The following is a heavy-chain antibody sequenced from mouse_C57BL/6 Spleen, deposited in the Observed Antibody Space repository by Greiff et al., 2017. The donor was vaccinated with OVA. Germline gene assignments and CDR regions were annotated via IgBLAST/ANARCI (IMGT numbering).Heavy chain of an antibody. D-gene: IGHD3-2*02. V-gene: IGHV1-53*01. Sequence: QVQLQQPGTELVKPGASVKLSCKASGYTFTSYWMHWVKQRPGQGLEWIGNINPSNGGTNYNEKFKSKATLTVDKSSSTAYMQLSSLTSEDSAVDYCAREGGQLRPPMDYWGQGTSVTVSS. CDR2: INPSNGGT. CDR3: AREGGQLRPPMDY. J-gene: IGHJ4*01. CDR1: GYTFTSYW.